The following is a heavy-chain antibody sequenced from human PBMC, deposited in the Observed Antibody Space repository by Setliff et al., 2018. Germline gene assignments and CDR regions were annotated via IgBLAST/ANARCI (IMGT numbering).Heavy chain of an antibody. J-gene: IGHJ4*02. CDR3: ARENQYSSGPIDY. CDR2: ISYDGSNK. V-gene: IGHV3-30*19. D-gene: IGHD6-19*01. Sequence: GGSLRLSCAASGFTFSSYGMHWVRQAPGKGLEWVAVISYDGSNKYYADSVKGRFTISRDNSKNTLYLQMNSLRAEDTAVYYCARENQYSSGPIDYWGQGTLVTVSS. CDR1: GFTFSSYG.